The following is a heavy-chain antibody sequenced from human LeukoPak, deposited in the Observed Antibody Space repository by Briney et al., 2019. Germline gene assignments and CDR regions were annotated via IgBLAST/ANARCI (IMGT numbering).Heavy chain of an antibody. CDR3: AREGYCTAGVCSSGY. J-gene: IGHJ4*02. CDR2: ISGNGGST. CDR1: GFTFSSYA. Sequence: PGGSLRLSCAASGFTFSSYAMSWVRQAPGKGLEWVSGISGNGGSTYYADSVKGRFTISRDNSKNTVYLQVNSLRADDTAVYYCAREGYCTAGVCSSGYWGQGTLVTVSS. V-gene: IGHV3-23*01. D-gene: IGHD2-8*02.